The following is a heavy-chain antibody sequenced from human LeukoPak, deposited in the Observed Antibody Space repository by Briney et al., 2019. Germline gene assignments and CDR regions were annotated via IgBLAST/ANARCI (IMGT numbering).Heavy chain of an antibody. D-gene: IGHD1-7*01. Sequence: ASVKVSCKASRGTFSSYAISWVRQAPGQGLEWMGGIIPIFGTANYAQKFQGRVTITADESTSTAYMELSSLRSEDTAVYYCARDYTLTLGTTTYFQHWGQGTLVTVSS. CDR3: ARDYTLTLGTTTYFQH. J-gene: IGHJ1*01. V-gene: IGHV1-69*13. CDR1: RGTFSSYA. CDR2: IIPIFGTA.